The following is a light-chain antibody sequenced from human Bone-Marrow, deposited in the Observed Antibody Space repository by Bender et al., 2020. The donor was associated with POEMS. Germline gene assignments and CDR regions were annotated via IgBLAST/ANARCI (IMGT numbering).Light chain of an antibody. J-gene: IGLJ1*01. CDR1: SSDVGGYNY. CDR2: DVT. Sequence: QSALTQPASVSGSPGQSITISCTGTSSDVGGYNYVSWYQQHPGKAPKLMIYDVTNRPSGVSNRFSGSKSGNTASLTISGLQADDEADYYCCSYADSSTLVLGTGTKVTVL. CDR3: CSYADSSTLV. V-gene: IGLV2-14*01.